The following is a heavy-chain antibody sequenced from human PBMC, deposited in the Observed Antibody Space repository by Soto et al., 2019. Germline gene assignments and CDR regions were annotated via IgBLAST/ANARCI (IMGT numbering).Heavy chain of an antibody. Sequence: QIQLVQSGAEVKKPGASVKVSCKASGYTFTSYGISWVRQAPVQGLERMGWISAYNDNTNYAQKLQGRVTMTTDTSTSTAYVELRSLRSDDTAVYFCARDQLGATGDYWGQGTLVTVSS. V-gene: IGHV1-18*01. CDR3: ARDQLGATGDY. D-gene: IGHD1-26*01. CDR1: GYTFTSYG. CDR2: ISAYNDNT. J-gene: IGHJ4*02.